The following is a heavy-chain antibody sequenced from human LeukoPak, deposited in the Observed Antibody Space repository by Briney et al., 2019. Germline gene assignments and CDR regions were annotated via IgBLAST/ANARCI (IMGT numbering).Heavy chain of an antibody. Sequence: GESLKISCKGSGYSFNTYWIGWVRQMPGEGLEWMGIIYPGDSETRYSPSFQGQVTISADKSISTAYLQWSSLKASDTAMYYCARPPKLELGITEAFDIWGQGTMVTVSS. D-gene: IGHD7-27*01. V-gene: IGHV5-51*01. CDR2: IYPGDSET. J-gene: IGHJ3*02. CDR1: GYSFNTYW. CDR3: ARPPKLELGITEAFDI.